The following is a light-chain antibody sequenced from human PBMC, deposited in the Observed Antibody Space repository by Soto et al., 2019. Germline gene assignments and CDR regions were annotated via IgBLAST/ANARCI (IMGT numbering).Light chain of an antibody. CDR1: SGSIASNY. CDR2: EDN. CDR3: QSYDATNQV. V-gene: IGLV6-57*01. Sequence: NFMLTQPHSVSESPGKTVIISCTRSSGSIASNYVQWYQQRPGSSPPTVIYEDNQRASGVPDRFSGSIDSSSNSASLTISGLETDDEADYYCQSYDATNQVFGGGTKLTVL. J-gene: IGLJ3*02.